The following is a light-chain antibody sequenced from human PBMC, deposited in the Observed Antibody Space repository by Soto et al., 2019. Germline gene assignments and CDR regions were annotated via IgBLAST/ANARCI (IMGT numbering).Light chain of an antibody. CDR2: GAS. Sequence: EIVLTQSPGTLSLSPGERATLSCRASQSVSSSYLAWYQQKPGQAPRLLIYGASSRATGIPDRFSGSGSGKDFTHPISRRGLEVLAVYYFQQYVSPFSFGPGTKGNIK. V-gene: IGKV3-20*01. CDR1: QSVSSSY. J-gene: IGKJ3*01. CDR3: QQYVSPFS.